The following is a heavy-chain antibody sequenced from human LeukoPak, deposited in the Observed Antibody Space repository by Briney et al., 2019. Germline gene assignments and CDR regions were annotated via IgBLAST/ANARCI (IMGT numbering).Heavy chain of an antibody. Sequence: PGGSLRLSCTASGFTFSNYNMNWVRQAPGKGLEWVSYMTSSSTTIYYADSVKGRFTISRDNAKNSLYLQMNSLRAEDTAVYYCAREPTYTSSWYTSCDYWGQGTLVTVSS. CDR1: GFTFSNYN. CDR3: AREPTYTSSWYTSCDY. V-gene: IGHV3-48*01. D-gene: IGHD6-13*01. J-gene: IGHJ4*02. CDR2: MTSSSTTI.